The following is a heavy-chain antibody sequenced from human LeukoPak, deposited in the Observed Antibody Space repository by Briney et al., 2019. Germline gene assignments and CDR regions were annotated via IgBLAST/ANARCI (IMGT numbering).Heavy chain of an antibody. V-gene: IGHV1-8*01. Sequence: ASVKVSCKASGYTFTSFDINWVRQANGQGLEWMGWMNPNNGNTGYAQKFQGRVTMTRDTAISTAYMELSSLTYEDTAVYYCARPTSRPSNYYHTDVWGKGTTVTVSS. D-gene: IGHD6-13*01. CDR1: GYTFTSFD. CDR2: MNPNNGNT. CDR3: ARPTSRPSNYYHTDV. J-gene: IGHJ6*03.